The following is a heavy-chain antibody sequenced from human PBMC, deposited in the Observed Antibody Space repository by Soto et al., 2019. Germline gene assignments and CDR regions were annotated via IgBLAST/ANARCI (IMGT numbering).Heavy chain of an antibody. Sequence: PGGSLRLSCAASVFTFSSYGMHLVRQAPGKGLEWVAVISYDGSNKYYADSVKGRFTISRDNSKNPLYLQMNSLRAEDTAVYYAPKDLGDGYNYFYYYGMDVWGQGTTVTVSS. J-gene: IGHJ6*02. CDR1: VFTFSSYG. D-gene: IGHD5-12*01. CDR3: PKDLGDGYNYFYYYGMDV. CDR2: ISYDGSNK. V-gene: IGHV3-30*18.